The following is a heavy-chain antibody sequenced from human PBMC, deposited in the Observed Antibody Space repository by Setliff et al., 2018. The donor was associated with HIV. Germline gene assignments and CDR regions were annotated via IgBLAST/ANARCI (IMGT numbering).Heavy chain of an antibody. CDR1: GGSISSHY. CDR2: IYYSGST. Sequence: SETLSLTCTVSGGSISSHYWSWIRQPPGKGLEWIGSIYYSGSTNYNPSLKSRVTISADKSKNQFSLKLSSVTAADTAVYYCARGSSGWTFDYWGQGTLVTVSS. CDR3: ARGSSGWTFDY. D-gene: IGHD6-19*01. V-gene: IGHV4-59*11. J-gene: IGHJ4*02.